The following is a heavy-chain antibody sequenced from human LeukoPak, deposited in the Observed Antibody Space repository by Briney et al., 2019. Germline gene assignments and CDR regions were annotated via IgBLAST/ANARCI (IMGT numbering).Heavy chain of an antibody. Sequence: PGGSLRLSCAASGFTFDDYAMHWVRQAPGKGLEWVSGINWNSGGINYADSVKGRFTISRDNAKNSLYLQMNSLRAEDTALYYCAKDTRYGDYDLASWGQGTLVTVSS. D-gene: IGHD4-17*01. CDR2: INWNSGGI. J-gene: IGHJ4*02. CDR1: GFTFDDYA. CDR3: AKDTRYGDYDLAS. V-gene: IGHV3-9*01.